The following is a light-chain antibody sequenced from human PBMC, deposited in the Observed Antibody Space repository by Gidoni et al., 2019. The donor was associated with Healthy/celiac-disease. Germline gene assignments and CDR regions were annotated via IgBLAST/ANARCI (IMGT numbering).Light chain of an antibody. CDR3: QSYDSSLSGSRV. V-gene: IGLV1-40*01. CDR2: GNS. Sequence: QSVRTQPPSGSGAPGQRVTTSCTGRSSNLGAGYDVHWYQQLPGTAPKLLLYGNSNRPSGVPDRFSGSKSGTSASLAITGLQAEDEADYYCQSYDSSLSGSRVFGTGTKVTVL. J-gene: IGLJ1*01. CDR1: SSNLGAGYD.